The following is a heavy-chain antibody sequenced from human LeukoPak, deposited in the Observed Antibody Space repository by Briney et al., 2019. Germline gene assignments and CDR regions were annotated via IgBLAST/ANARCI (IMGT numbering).Heavy chain of an antibody. J-gene: IGHJ4*02. CDR3: ARGGAMALLY. Sequence: SETLSLTCTVSGGSISSSSYYWGWIRQPPGKGLEWIGYIYYSGSTNYNPSLKSRVTILVDTSKNQFSLKLSSVTAADTAVYHCARGGAMALLYWGQGTLVTVSS. V-gene: IGHV4-61*05. CDR1: GGSISSSSYY. CDR2: IYYSGST. D-gene: IGHD5-18*01.